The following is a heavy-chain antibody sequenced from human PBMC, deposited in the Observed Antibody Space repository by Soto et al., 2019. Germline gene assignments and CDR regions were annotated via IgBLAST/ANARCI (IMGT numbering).Heavy chain of an antibody. V-gene: IGHV4-59*12. Sequence: SETLSLTCTVSGGSISSYYWSWIRQPPGKGLEWIGYIYHSGSTYYNPSLKSRVTISVDRSKNQFSLKLSSVTAADTAVYYCARAHGDYDYYFDYWGQGTLVTVSS. CDR2: IYHSGST. D-gene: IGHD4-17*01. CDR3: ARAHGDYDYYFDY. J-gene: IGHJ4*02. CDR1: GGSISSYY.